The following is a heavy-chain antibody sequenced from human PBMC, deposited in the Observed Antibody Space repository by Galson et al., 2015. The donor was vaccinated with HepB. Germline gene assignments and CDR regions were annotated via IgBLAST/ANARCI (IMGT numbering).Heavy chain of an antibody. D-gene: IGHD5-18*01. CDR2: IYWDDNE. V-gene: IGHV2-5*02. J-gene: IGHJ4*02. CDR3: AHRRLSTATVDFDY. CDR1: GFSLSAGGVG. Sequence: PALVKPTQTLTLTCTFSGFSLSAGGVGVGWIRQPPGKSLEWLALIYWDDNERYNPSLKGRLTITKDTSKNRVVLTMTNMDPVDTGTYYCAHRRLSTATVDFDYWGQGTLVTVSS.